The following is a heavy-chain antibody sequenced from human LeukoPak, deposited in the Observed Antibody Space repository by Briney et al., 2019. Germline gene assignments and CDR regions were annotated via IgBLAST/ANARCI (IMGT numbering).Heavy chain of an antibody. CDR2: IYENGGTT. D-gene: IGHD2-21*01. Sequence: GSLRLSCVGSGFTFRSHAMSWVRQAPEKGLEFVSGIYENGGTTYYADSVKGRFSISRDNSKNTLYLQMDSLRGEDTAVYYCAKDFRIGYSAHFDYWSQGALVTVSS. V-gene: IGHV3-23*01. CDR3: AKDFRIGYSAHFDY. CDR1: GFTFRSHA. J-gene: IGHJ4*02.